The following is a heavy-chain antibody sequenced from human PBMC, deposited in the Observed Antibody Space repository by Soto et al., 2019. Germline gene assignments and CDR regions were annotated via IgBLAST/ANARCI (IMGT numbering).Heavy chain of an antibody. V-gene: IGHV1-24*01. CDR3: ATSTIYVGATGY. J-gene: IGHJ4*02. Sequence: ASVKVSCKVSGYTLTELSMHWVRQAPGKGLEWMGGFDPEDGETIYAQKFQGRVTMTEDTSTDTAYMELSSLRSEDTAVYYCATSTIYVGATGYWGQGTLVTVSS. CDR1: GYTLTELS. D-gene: IGHD1-26*01. CDR2: FDPEDGET.